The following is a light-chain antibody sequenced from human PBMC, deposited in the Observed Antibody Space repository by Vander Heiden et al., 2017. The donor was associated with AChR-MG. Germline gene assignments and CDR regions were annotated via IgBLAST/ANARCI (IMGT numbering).Light chain of an antibody. V-gene: IGLV4-69*01. J-gene: IGLJ2*01. Sequence: QLVLPPSPSASASLGASVNLTRTLSSGHSNYAIAWHQQQPQRGPRYLMKVNSDGSHNKGDGIPDRFSGSSSGAERYLIISRLQSEDEGDYYCQTWGTGIQMVFGGGTKVTV. CDR1: SGHSNYA. CDR2: VNSDGSH. CDR3: QTWGTGIQMV.